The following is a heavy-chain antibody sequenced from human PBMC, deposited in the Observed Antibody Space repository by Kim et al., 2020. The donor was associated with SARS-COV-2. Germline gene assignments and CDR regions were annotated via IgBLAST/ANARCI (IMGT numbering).Heavy chain of an antibody. D-gene: IGHD3-10*01. CDR3: ARDGSGSYYNVGDY. Sequence: ADTVKSRFTMSRDNSKNTLYLQMNSLRAEETAVYYCARDGSGSYYNVGDYWGQGTLVTVSS. J-gene: IGHJ4*02. V-gene: IGHV3-30*01.